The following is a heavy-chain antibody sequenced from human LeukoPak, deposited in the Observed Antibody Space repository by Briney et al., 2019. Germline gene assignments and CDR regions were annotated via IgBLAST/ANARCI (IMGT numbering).Heavy chain of an antibody. Sequence: GGSLRLSCAASGFTFSDYYMSWIRQAPGKGLEWVSYISSSGSTIYYADSVKGRFTISRDNAKSSLYLQMNSLRAGDTAVYYCARAGRYSYGYPWADYWGQETLVTVSS. CDR2: ISSSGSTI. D-gene: IGHD5-18*01. J-gene: IGHJ4*02. CDR1: GFTFSDYY. CDR3: ARAGRYSYGYPWADY. V-gene: IGHV3-11*01.